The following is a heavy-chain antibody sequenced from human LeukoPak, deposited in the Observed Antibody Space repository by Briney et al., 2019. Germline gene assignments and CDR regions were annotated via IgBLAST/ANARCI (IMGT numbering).Heavy chain of an antibody. CDR1: GFTFSSYW. CDR2: IKQDGSEK. CDR3: ARERSRVWYYDFWSGSGPLDP. Sequence: PGGSLRLSCAASGFTFSSYWMSWVRQAPGKGLEWVANIKQDGSEKYYVDSVKGRFTISRDNAKNSLYLQMNSLRAEDTAVYYCARERSRVWYYDFWSGSGPLDPWGQGTLVTVSS. V-gene: IGHV3-7*01. J-gene: IGHJ5*02. D-gene: IGHD3-3*01.